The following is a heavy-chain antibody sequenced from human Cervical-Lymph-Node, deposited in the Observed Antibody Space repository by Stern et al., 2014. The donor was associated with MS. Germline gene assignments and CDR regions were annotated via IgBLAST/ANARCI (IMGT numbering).Heavy chain of an antibody. Sequence: EVQLGESGGGVVRPGRSLRLSCAASGFTFGDYGMSWVRQGPGKGLGLVAAVNWNGGSTFYAGSVQGRFTISRDNAKNSLYLQMNSLRAEDTALYHCARAFCTGGVCYSFPFYGMDVWGQGTTVTVSS. CDR1: GFTFGDYG. D-gene: IGHD2-8*02. CDR2: VNWNGGST. J-gene: IGHJ6*02. CDR3: ARAFCTGGVCYSFPFYGMDV. V-gene: IGHV3-20*01.